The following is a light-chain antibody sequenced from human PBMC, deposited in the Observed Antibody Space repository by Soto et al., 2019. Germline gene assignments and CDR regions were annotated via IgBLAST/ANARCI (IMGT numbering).Light chain of an antibody. Sequence: QSALTQPRSVPGSPGQSVTISCTGTSSDVGGYNYVSWYQRHPGKAPKLIISGVTKRPSGVPDRFSGSKSGNTASLTISGLQAEDEADYDCCSYAGSDILILGGGTQMT. CDR3: CSYAGSDILI. CDR2: GVT. V-gene: IGLV2-11*01. CDR1: SSDVGGYNY. J-gene: IGLJ2*01.